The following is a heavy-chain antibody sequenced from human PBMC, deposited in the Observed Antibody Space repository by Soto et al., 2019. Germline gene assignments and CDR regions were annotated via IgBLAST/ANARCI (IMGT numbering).Heavy chain of an antibody. CDR2: INPNSGGT. V-gene: IGHV1-2*02. CDR3: ARVRYTGARKQDAFDI. J-gene: IGHJ3*02. D-gene: IGHD2-2*02. CDR1: GYTFTGYY. Sequence: GASVKVSCKASGYTFTGYYMHWVRQAPGQGLEWMGWINPNSGGTNYAQKFQGRVTITRDTSASTAYMELSSLRSEDTAVYYCARVRYTGARKQDAFDIWGQGTMVTVSS.